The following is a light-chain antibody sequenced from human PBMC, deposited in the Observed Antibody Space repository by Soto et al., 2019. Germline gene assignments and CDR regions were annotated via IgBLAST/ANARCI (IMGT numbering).Light chain of an antibody. CDR1: SNDVGAYNF. CDR2: EVS. V-gene: IGLV2-14*01. Sequence: QSVLTQPASVSGSPGQSITISCTGTSNDVGAYNFVSWYQQHPGKAPKLLIYEVSNRPSEISDRFSGSKSGNTASLTISGLQTEDEADYYCSSYTSSITPCVFGTGTKVTVL. CDR3: SSYTSSITPCV. J-gene: IGLJ1*01.